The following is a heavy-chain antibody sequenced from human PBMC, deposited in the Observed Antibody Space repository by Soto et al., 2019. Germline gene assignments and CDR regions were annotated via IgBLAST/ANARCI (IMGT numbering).Heavy chain of an antibody. CDR3: ARAHAPTLPFDY. J-gene: IGHJ4*01. CDR2: IFHSGNA. V-gene: IGHV4-59*01. D-gene: IGHD2-15*01. Sequence: ETLSLSRTVSGVSMRNVHWRWIRQPPGKGLEWIGFIFHSGNAKYNPSLKSRVTISIDTSKSQFSLSLDSVTAADTAVYFCARAHAPTLPFDYWGLGTLVTVS. CDR1: GVSMRNVH.